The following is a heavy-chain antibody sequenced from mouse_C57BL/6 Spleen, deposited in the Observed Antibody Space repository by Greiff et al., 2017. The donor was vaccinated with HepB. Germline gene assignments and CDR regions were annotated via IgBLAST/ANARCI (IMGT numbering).Heavy chain of an antibody. D-gene: IGHD1-1*01. V-gene: IGHV1-85*01. CDR3: ARSSPHYYGSSPSYWYFDV. Sequence: VQLQQSGPELVKPGASVKLSCKASGYTFTSYDINWVKQRPGQGLEWIGWIYPRDGSTKYNEKFKGKATLTVDTSSSTAYMELHSLTSEDSAVYCCARSSPHYYGSSPSYWYFDVWGTGTTVTVSS. J-gene: IGHJ1*03. CDR2: IYPRDGST. CDR1: GYTFTSYD.